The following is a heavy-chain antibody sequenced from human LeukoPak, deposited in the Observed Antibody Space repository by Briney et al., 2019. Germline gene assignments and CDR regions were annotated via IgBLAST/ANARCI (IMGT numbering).Heavy chain of an antibody. J-gene: IGHJ4*02. CDR1: RGSISSYF. V-gene: IGHV4-59*01. CDR2: IYYNGST. CDR3: ARGYSGTYGRFDY. Sequence: SETLSLTCTVSRGSISSYFWSWIRQPPGKELEWIGNIYYNGSTNYNPSLKSRVTMPVDTSKKQFSLQLNSVTAADTAVYFCARGYSGTYGRFDYWGPGILVTVSS. D-gene: IGHD1-26*01.